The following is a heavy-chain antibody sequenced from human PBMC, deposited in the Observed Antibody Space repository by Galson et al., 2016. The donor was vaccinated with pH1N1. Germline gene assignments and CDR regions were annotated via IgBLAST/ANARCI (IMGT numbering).Heavy chain of an antibody. CDR1: GFTFSDYW. V-gene: IGHV3-74*01. CDR2: INIDGSTT. J-gene: IGHJ5*02. D-gene: IGHD2-21*02. CDR3: ARPRATALAYGFDP. Sequence: SLRLSCAASGFTFSDYWMHWVRHAPGKGLVWVSHINIDGSTTVYADSVKGRFTISRDNARNTLFLQMNSLSAEDTGVYYCARPRATALAYGFDPWGQGTLVTVSS.